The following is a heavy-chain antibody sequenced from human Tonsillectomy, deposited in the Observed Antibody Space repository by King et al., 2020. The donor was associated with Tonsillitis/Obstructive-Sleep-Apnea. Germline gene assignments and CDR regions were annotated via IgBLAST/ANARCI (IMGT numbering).Heavy chain of an antibody. CDR2: INHSGST. CDR1: GGSFSVYN. J-gene: IGHJ3*02. D-gene: IGHD4-23*01. CDR3: ARGYGGNSDAFDI. Sequence: VQLPQWGAGLLKPSETLSLTCAVYGGSFSVYNCSWIRQPPGKGLEWIREINHSGSTNYNPSLKSRVTISVDTSKKQFSLKMSSATAADTAVYYCARGYGGNSDAFDIWGQGTMVTVSS. V-gene: IGHV4-34*01.